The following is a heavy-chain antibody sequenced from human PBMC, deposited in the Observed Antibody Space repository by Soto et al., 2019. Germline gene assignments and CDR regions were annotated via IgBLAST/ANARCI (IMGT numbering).Heavy chain of an antibody. Sequence: GGSLRLSCAASGFTFTNYWMGWVRQAPGKGLEWVANTKPDGSEKYYVDSVKGRFTISRDSAKDSLYLQMNSLRAEDTAVYYCARGYSGYAYWGQGALVTVSS. V-gene: IGHV3-7*01. D-gene: IGHD5-12*01. CDR3: ARGYSGYAY. J-gene: IGHJ4*02. CDR1: GFTFTNYW. CDR2: TKPDGSEK.